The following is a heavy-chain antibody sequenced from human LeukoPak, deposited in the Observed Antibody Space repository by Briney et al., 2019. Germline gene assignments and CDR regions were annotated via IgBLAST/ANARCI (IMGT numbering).Heavy chain of an antibody. CDR3: ARQFYYDSGGSHY. CDR1: GGSISSSSYY. J-gene: IGHJ4*02. CDR2: IFYSGST. V-gene: IGHV4-39*01. Sequence: SEALSLTCTVSGGSISSSSYYWGWIRQPPGKGLEWIGSIFYSGSTYYNPSLESRVTISVDTSKNQFSLKLSSVTAADTAVYYCARQFYYDSGGSHYWGQETLVTVSS. D-gene: IGHD3-22*01.